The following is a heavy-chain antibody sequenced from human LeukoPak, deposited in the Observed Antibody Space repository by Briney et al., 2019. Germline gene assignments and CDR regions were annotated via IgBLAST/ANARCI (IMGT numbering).Heavy chain of an antibody. CDR1: VGAITSKTYY. J-gene: IGHJ4*02. CDR2: IYYNGST. Sequence: PSETLSLTCTVSVGAITSKTYYCAWIRQPPRKGLEWIGNIYYNGSTYYTPSPKSRLTISVDASTNQFSLRLCSLAPPDTALCFCARTPPPDFYDSSGYYYEGGDYWGQGTLVTVSS. V-gene: IGHV4-39*01. CDR3: ARTPPPDFYDSSGYYYEGGDY. D-gene: IGHD3-22*01.